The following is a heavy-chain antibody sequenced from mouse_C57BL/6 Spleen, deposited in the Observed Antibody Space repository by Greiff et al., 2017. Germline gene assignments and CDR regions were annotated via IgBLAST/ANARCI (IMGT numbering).Heavy chain of an antibody. CDR2: IYPGSGNT. D-gene: IGHD3-2*02. V-gene: IGHV1-66*01. CDR1: GYSFTSYY. J-gene: IGHJ2*01. Sequence: QVHVKQSGPELVKPGASVKISCKASGYSFTSYYIHWVKQRPGQGLEWIGWIYPGSGNTKYNEKFKGKATLTADTSSSTAYMQLSSLTSEDSAVYYCARGAQAYYFDYWGQGTTLTVSS. CDR3: ARGAQAYYFDY.